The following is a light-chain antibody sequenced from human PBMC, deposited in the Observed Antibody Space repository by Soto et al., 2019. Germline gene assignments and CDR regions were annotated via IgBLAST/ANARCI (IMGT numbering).Light chain of an antibody. CDR2: GAS. CDR3: QQYADSPFT. J-gene: IGKJ2*01. V-gene: IGKV3-20*01. CDR1: HNVSTKY. Sequence: EIVLTQSPGSLSLSPGERATLSCRASHNVSTKYLAWYQQKPGQAPTLLVSGASSRATDVPDRFSGSGSGTDFTLTINRLEPEDFAGYFCQQYADSPFTFGQGTKLEIK.